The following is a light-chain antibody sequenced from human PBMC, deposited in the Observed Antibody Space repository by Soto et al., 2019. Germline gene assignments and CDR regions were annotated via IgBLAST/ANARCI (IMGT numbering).Light chain of an antibody. CDR2: DVS. CDR1: QSVSNW. CDR3: QQYNTYSWT. V-gene: IGKV1-5*01. J-gene: IGKJ1*01. Sequence: EIQMPQSPSTLSASVGDRVTITCRASQSVSNWLAWYQQKPGKAPTLLIYDVSRLESGVPSRFSGSGSGTEFTLTISSLQPDDFATYYCQQYNTYSWTFGQGTKVDIK.